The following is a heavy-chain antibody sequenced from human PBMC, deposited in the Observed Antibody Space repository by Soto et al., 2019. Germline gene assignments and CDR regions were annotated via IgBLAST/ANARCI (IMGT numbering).Heavy chain of an antibody. CDR2: ISGSGGST. V-gene: IGHV3-23*01. J-gene: IGHJ3*02. Sequence: PGGSLRLSCASSGLTFSSYAMGWARQAPGKGLEWVSAISGSGGSTYYADSVKGRFTISRDNSKNTLYLQMNSLRAEDTAVYYCAKPRSGYYPTDAFDIWGQGTMVTVSS. D-gene: IGHD3-22*01. CDR3: AKPRSGYYPTDAFDI. CDR1: GLTFSSYA.